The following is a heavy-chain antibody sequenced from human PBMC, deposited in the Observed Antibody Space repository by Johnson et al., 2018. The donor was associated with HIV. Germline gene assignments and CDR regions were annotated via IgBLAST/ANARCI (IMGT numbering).Heavy chain of an antibody. CDR2: IWHYGWAV. CDR3: AKDQHGPLVPTVMRDDAFDI. D-gene: IGHD5-12*01. Sequence: QVYLVESGGGVVQPGTSFSLPCAPSGFTFTSYGIHWLRQAPGKGQAWAPFIWHYGWAVYYADSVKCRFIVSRYNSKNAVYLQMTSLGAGDTAVYYCAKDQHGPLVPTVMRDDAFDIWGQGTMVTVSS. J-gene: IGHJ3*02. CDR1: GFTFTSYG. V-gene: IGHV3-33*03.